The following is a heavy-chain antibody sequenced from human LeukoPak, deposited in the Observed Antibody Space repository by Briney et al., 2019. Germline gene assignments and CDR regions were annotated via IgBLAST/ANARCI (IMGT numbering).Heavy chain of an antibody. CDR2: INEDGSIT. Sequence: HAGGSLRLSCAVSGFTFRTYGMHWVRQVPGEGLVWVSRINEDGSITNYADSVKGRFSISRDNAKNTLYLQMNSLRAEDTAVYYCGRDLGGKPGYWGQGTLVTVSS. D-gene: IGHD1-14*01. V-gene: IGHV3-74*01. J-gene: IGHJ4*02. CDR1: GFTFRTYG. CDR3: GRDLGGKPGY.